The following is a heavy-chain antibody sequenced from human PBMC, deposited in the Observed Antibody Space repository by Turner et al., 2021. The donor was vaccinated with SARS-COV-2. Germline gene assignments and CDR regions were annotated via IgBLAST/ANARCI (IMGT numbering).Heavy chain of an antibody. D-gene: IGHD3-10*01. J-gene: IGHJ4*02. CDR2: INPNTGAK. CDR1: GYRFNGYY. V-gene: IGHV1-2*02. CDR3: AKGSGAVDGSFDF. Sequence: QVQLVQSGPEGRKPGASVKVPCRASGYRFNGYYIHWVRQAPGHGLEWMGWINPNTGAKNYAQKSQGRVTLTRDTYIRTVYMELTRLRADDTAVYYCAKGSGAVDGSFDFWGQGSLVAVSS.